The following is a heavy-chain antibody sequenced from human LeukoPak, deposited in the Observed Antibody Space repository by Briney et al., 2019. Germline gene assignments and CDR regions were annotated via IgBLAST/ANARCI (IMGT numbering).Heavy chain of an antibody. Sequence: GGSLRLSCAASGFTFSTYAMIWVRQAPERGLQWVSGISGSGTYYADFAKGRFTISRDNSKNTLYLQMNSLRAEDTATYYCARDPNGDYIGAFDMWGQGTMVTVS. CDR3: ARDPNGDYIGAFDM. CDR2: ISGSGT. CDR1: GFTFSTYA. J-gene: IGHJ3*02. D-gene: IGHD4-17*01. V-gene: IGHV3-23*01.